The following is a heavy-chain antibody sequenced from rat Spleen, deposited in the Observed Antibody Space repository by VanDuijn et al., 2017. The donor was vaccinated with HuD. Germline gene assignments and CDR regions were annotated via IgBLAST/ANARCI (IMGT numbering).Heavy chain of an antibody. CDR1: GFTFSNYG. V-gene: IGHV5-20*01. CDR2: ISYDGGST. J-gene: IGHJ2*01. CDR3: TTEGGGYADY. Sequence: EVQLVESGGGLVQAGRSMKLSCAASGFTFSNYGMAWVRQAPKKGLEWVAYISYDGGSTYYRDSVKGRFTISRDNAKSTLYLQMDSLRSEDTATYYCTTEGGGYADYWGQGVMVTVSS. D-gene: IGHD1-11*01.